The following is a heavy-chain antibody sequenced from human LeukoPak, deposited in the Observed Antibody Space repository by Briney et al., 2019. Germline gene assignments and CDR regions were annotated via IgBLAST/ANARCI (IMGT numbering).Heavy chain of an antibody. J-gene: IGHJ4*02. V-gene: IGHV1-69*13. CDR1: GGTFSSYA. CDR3: ARAPHYYDSSGYFFDY. Sequence: SVKVSCKASGGTFSSYAISWVRQAPGQGLEWMGGIIPIFGTANYAQKFQGRVTITAGESTSTAYMELSSLRSEDTAVYYCARAPHYYDSSGYFFDYWGQGTLVTVSS. CDR2: IIPIFGTA. D-gene: IGHD3-22*01.